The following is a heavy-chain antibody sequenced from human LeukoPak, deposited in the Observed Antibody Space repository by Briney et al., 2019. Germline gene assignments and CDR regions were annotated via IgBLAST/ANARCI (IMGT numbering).Heavy chain of an antibody. CDR1: GFTFSSYG. CDR3: ASGTVTTDYYYYYYMDV. CDR2: ISSSSSYI. V-gene: IGHV3-21*01. J-gene: IGHJ6*03. D-gene: IGHD4-17*01. Sequence: GGSLRLSCAASGFTFSSYGMSWVRQAPGKGLEWVSSISSSSSYIYYADSVKGRFTISRDNAKNSLYLQMNSLRAEDTAVYYCASGTVTTDYYYYYYMDVWGKGTTVTVSS.